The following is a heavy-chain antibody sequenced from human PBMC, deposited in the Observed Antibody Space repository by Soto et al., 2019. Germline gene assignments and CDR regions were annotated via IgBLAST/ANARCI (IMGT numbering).Heavy chain of an antibody. CDR2: ISGSGGST. Sequence: GGSLRLSCAASGFTFSSYAMSWVRQAPGKGLEWVSAISGSGGSTYYADSVKGRFTISRDNSKNTLYLQMNSLRAEDTAVYYRAKDRLGRLYYYGMDVWGQGTTVTVSS. D-gene: IGHD3-16*01. J-gene: IGHJ6*02. V-gene: IGHV3-23*01. CDR1: GFTFSSYA. CDR3: AKDRLGRLYYYGMDV.